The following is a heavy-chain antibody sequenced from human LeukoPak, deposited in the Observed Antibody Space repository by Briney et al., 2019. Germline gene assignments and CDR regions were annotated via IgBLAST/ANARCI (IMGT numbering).Heavy chain of an antibody. J-gene: IGHJ6*02. CDR1: GGTFSSYA. CDR3: ARGTTVVEAYGMDV. CDR2: IIPIFGIA. Sequence: ASVKVSCKASGGTFSSYAISWVRQAPGQGLEWMGRIIPIFGIANYAQKFQGRVTITADESTSTAYMELSSLRSEDTAVYYCARGTTVVEAYGMDVWGQGTTVTVSS. V-gene: IGHV1-69*15. D-gene: IGHD4-23*01.